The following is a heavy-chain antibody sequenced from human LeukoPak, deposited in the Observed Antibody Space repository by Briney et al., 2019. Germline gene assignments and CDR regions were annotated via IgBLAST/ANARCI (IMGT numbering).Heavy chain of an antibody. D-gene: IGHD4-17*01. CDR3: ARGYGDYYYYYMDV. Sequence: SETLSCTCSGSGGSISSKYWSWIGHPPGKGLKGWGYIYYSGRTNYNPSLKSRVPISVDTSKNQFSLKLSSVTAADTAVYYCARGYGDYYYYYMDVWGKGTTVTVSS. CDR2: IYYSGRT. V-gene: IGHV4-59*01. J-gene: IGHJ6*03. CDR1: GGSISSKY.